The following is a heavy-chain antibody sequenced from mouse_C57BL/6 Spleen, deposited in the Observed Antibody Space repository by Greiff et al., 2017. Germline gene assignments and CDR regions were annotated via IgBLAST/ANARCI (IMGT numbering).Heavy chain of an antibody. CDR2: LYPGGGYT. V-gene: IGHV1-63*01. Sequence: VHLVESGAELVRPGTSVKMSCKASGYTFTNYWIGWAKQRPGHGLEWIGDLYPGGGYTNYNEKFKGKATLTADKSSSTAYMQFSSLTSEDSAIYYCARTVVATNWYFDVWGTGTTVTVSS. CDR3: ARTVVATNWYFDV. CDR1: GYTFTNYW. D-gene: IGHD1-1*01. J-gene: IGHJ1*03.